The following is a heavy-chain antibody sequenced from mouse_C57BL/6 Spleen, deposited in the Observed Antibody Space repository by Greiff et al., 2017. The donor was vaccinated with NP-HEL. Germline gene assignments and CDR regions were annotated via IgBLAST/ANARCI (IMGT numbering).Heavy chain of an antibody. Sequence: VQLQQSGPELVKPGASVKMSCKASGYTFTDYYMPWVKQSPGKSLEWIGYINPNNGCTSYNQKFKGKATLTVNTSSSTAYMELSSLTSEDSAVYYCARGGIGSRGYAMGCWGKGTSVSVST. CDR1: GYTFTDYY. J-gene: IGHJ4*01. V-gene: IGHV1-22*01. CDR2: INPNNGCT. D-gene: IGHD1-1*01. CDR3: ARGGIGSRGYAMGC.